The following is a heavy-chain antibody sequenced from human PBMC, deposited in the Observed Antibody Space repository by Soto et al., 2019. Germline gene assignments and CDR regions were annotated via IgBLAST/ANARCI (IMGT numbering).Heavy chain of an antibody. J-gene: IGHJ4*02. CDR2: ISSSGDST. CDR1: GFTFSTYA. CDR3: AKGYTSGWYYFDY. Sequence: GGSLRLSCAASGFTFSTYAMRWVRQAPGKGLDRVSAISSSGDSTYYADSVKGRFTISRDNSKNTLYLQMNSLRAEDTAVYSCAKGYTSGWYYFDYWGQGTLVTVSS. D-gene: IGHD6-19*01. V-gene: IGHV3-23*01.